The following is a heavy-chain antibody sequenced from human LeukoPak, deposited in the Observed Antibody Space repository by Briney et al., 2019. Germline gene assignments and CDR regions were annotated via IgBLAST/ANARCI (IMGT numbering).Heavy chain of an antibody. CDR3: ARQMDTAMVTGHYYYYMDV. CDR1: GGSISSYY. D-gene: IGHD5-18*01. V-gene: IGHV4-59*08. J-gene: IGHJ6*03. Sequence: SETLSLTCTVSGGSISSYYWSWIRQPPGKGLEWIGYIYYSGSTNYNPSLKSRVTISVDTSKNQFSLKLSSVTAADTAVYCCARQMDTAMVTGHYYYYMDVWGKGTTVTVSS. CDR2: IYYSGST.